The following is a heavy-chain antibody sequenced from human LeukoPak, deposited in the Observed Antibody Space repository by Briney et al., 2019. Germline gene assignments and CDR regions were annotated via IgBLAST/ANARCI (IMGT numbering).Heavy chain of an antibody. V-gene: IGHV3-21*01. CDR1: GFTFSSYS. D-gene: IGHD2-15*01. CDR2: ISSSSSYI. CDR3: ASGSGYCSGGSCSDY. J-gene: IGHJ4*02. Sequence: GGSLRLSCAASGFTFSSYSMNWVRQAPGKGLEWVSSISSSSSYIYYADSVKGRFTISRDNAKNSLYLQMNSLRAEDTAVYYCASGSGYCSGGSCSDYWGQGTLVTVSS.